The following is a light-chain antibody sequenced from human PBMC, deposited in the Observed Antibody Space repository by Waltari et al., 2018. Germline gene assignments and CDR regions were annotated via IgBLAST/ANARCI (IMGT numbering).Light chain of an antibody. CDR2: DVT. Sequence: QSALTQPRSVSGSPGQSVTISCTGASTNIGGYNYVSWYQQHPGKAPKLIIYDVTKPPAGVPDRFSGSKSGDTASLTISGLQAEDEADYYCCSYAGTSPFGTGTKVTVL. J-gene: IGLJ1*01. CDR1: STNIGGYNY. V-gene: IGLV2-11*01. CDR3: CSYAGTSP.